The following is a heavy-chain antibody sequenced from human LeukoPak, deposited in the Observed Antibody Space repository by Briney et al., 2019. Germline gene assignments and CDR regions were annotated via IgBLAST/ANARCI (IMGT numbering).Heavy chain of an antibody. CDR2: ISSNGGAT. Sequence: GGSLRLSCAASGFTFSNYAMHWVRQAPGKGLEYVSAISSNGGATYYANSVKGRFTISRDNSKNTLYLQMGSLRAEDMAVYYCARAQGYCSGGSCYWWADYWGQGTLVTVSS. CDR1: GFTFSNYA. J-gene: IGHJ4*02. CDR3: ARAQGYCSGGSCYWWADY. D-gene: IGHD2-15*01. V-gene: IGHV3-64*01.